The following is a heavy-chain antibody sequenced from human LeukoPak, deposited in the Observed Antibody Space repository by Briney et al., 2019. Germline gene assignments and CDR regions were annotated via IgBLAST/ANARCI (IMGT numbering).Heavy chain of an antibody. Sequence: SETLSLTCTVSGGSISSYYWSWIRQPAGKGLEWIGRIHSTGSTNYNPSLKSRVTMSVDTSKNQFSLKLNSVTAVDTAVYYCARDGSDYADYYYYYYMDVWGKGTTVTVSS. V-gene: IGHV4-4*07. CDR2: IHSTGST. CDR1: GGSISSYY. CDR3: ARDGSDYADYYYYYYMDV. D-gene: IGHD5-12*01. J-gene: IGHJ6*03.